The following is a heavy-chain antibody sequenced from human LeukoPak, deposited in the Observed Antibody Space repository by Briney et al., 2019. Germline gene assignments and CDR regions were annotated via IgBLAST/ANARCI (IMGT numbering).Heavy chain of an antibody. J-gene: IGHJ5*02. V-gene: IGHV4-39*07. D-gene: IGHD3-16*02. CDR3: ARDENGYVWGSFRA. CDR2: IYYSGST. CDR1: GGSISSSSYY. Sequence: SETLSLTCTVSGGSISSSSYYWGWIRQPPGKGLEWIGSIYYSGSTYYNPSLKSRVTMSLDTSKNQFSLKLSSVTAADTAVYYCARDENGYVWGSFRAWGQGTLVTVSS.